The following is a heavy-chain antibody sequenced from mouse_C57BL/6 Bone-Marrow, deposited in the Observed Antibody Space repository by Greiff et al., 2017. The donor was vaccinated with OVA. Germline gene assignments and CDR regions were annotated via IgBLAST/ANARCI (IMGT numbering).Heavy chain of an antibody. CDR2: IDPNSGGT. D-gene: IGHD1-1*01. J-gene: IGHJ4*01. CDR1: GYTFTSYW. Sequence: QVQLQQPGAELVKPGASVKLSCKASGYTFTSYWMHWVKQRPGRGLEWIGRIDPNSGGTKYNEKFKSKATLTVDKPSSTAYMQISSLTSEDSAVYYCARERGSKDYYAMDYWGQGTSVTVSS. CDR3: ARERGSKDYYAMDY. V-gene: IGHV1-72*01.